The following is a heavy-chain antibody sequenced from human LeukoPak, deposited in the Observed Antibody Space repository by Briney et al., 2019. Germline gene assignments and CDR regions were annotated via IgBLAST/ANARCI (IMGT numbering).Heavy chain of an antibody. Sequence: SVKVSCKASGGTFSSYAISWVRQAPGQGLEWMGGIIPIFGTANYAQKFQGRVTITTDESTRTAYMELSSLRSEDTAVYYCARDATGGRYYDFWSGYYGSGGGFDPWRQGTLVTVSS. CDR3: ARDATGGRYYDFWSGYYGSGGGFDP. CDR2: IIPIFGTA. D-gene: IGHD3-3*01. J-gene: IGHJ5*02. V-gene: IGHV1-69*05. CDR1: GGTFSSYA.